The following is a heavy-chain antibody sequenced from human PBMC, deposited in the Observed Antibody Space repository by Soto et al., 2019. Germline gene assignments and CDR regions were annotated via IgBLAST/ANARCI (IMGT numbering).Heavy chain of an antibody. D-gene: IGHD4-17*01. Sequence: PGESLKISCKGSGYSFSNYWIAWVRQMPGKGLEYIGIIYPSDSDTRYSPSSQGQVTISADKSISTAYLQWSSLKASDTAIYYCARHGFYGDYASNYFDPWGQGTLVTVSS. V-gene: IGHV5-51*01. CDR3: ARHGFYGDYASNYFDP. J-gene: IGHJ5*02. CDR1: GYSFSNYW. CDR2: IYPSDSDT.